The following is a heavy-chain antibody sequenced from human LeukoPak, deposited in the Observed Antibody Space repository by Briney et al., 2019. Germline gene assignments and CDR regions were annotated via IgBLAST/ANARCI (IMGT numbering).Heavy chain of an antibody. D-gene: IGHD3-9*01. V-gene: IGHV3-30*18. CDR3: AKDTYDILTGPQDY. CDR1: GFTFSSYG. J-gene: IGHJ4*02. Sequence: PGGSLRLSCAASGFTFSSYGMHWVRQAPGKGLEWVAVISYDGSNKYYADSVKGRFTISRDNSKNTLYLQMNSLRAEDTAVYYCAKDTYDILTGPQDYWGQGTLVTVSS. CDR2: ISYDGSNK.